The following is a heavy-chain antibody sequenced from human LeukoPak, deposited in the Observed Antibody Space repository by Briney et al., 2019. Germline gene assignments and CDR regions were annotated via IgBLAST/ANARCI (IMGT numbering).Heavy chain of an antibody. CDR3: ARALLWFGDNMDV. CDR1: GFSISSRYY. J-gene: IGHJ6*03. Sequence: PSETLSLTCTVSGFSISSRYYWGWIRQPPGKGLEWIGSIYHGGSTFYNPSLRSRVSISMDTPKNQFSLNLSSVTAADTAVYYCARALLWFGDNMDVWGKGTTVTISS. CDR2: IYHGGST. D-gene: IGHD3-10*01. V-gene: IGHV4-38-2*02.